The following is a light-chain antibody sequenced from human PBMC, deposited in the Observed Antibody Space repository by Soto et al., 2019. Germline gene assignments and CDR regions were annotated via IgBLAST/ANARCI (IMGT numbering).Light chain of an antibody. Sequence: EIVLTQSPGTLSLSPGERATLSCRASQSVSSIYLGWYQQKPGQAPRLLIYGASSRATGTPARFSGSGSGTDFTLTISSLQPEDFAVYYCQQDYNLPFTFGQGTRLEIK. CDR3: QQDYNLPFT. J-gene: IGKJ5*01. CDR2: GAS. V-gene: IGKV3D-7*01. CDR1: QSVSSIY.